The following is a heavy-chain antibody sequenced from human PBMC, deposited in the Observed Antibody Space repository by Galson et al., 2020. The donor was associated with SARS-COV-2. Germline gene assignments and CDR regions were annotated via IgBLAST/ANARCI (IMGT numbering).Heavy chain of an antibody. CDR1: EFNFSSYW. D-gene: IGHD1-26*01. Sequence: ALHGESLKISCVASEFNFSSYWMHWVRHAPGKGLVWVSRINSEGNSTNYADSVRGRFTISRDNAKNTLYLQMNSLRAEDTAVYYCARHSSLDIWGEGTMVTVSS. V-gene: IGHV3-74*01. CDR3: ARHSSLDI. J-gene: IGHJ3*02. CDR2: INSEGNST.